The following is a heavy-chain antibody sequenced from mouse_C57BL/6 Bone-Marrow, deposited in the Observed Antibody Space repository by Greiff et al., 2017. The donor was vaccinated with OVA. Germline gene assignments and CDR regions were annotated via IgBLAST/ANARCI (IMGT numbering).Heavy chain of an antibody. D-gene: IGHD2-4*01. Sequence: VQLKQSGAELVRPGASVKLSCTASGFNIKDDYMHWVKQRPEQGLEWIGWIDPENGDTEYASKFQGKATITADTSSNTAYLQLSSLTSEDTAVYYCTYDYDDYGGQGTTLTVSS. CDR2: IDPENGDT. CDR1: GFNIKDDY. V-gene: IGHV14-4*01. J-gene: IGHJ2*01. CDR3: TYDYDDY.